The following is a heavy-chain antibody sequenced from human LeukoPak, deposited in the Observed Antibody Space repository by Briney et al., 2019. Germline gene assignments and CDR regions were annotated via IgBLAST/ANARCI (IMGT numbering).Heavy chain of an antibody. V-gene: IGHV4-39*07. CDR3: ARVGYYGSGSRGPS. CDR2: IYYSGST. Sequence: SETLSLTCTVSGGSISSSSYYWGWIRQPPGKGLEWIGSIYYSGSTYYNPSLKSRVTISVDTSKNQFSLKLSSVTAADTAVYYCARVGYYGSGSRGPSWGQGTLVTVSS. J-gene: IGHJ4*02. CDR1: GGSISSSSYY. D-gene: IGHD3-10*01.